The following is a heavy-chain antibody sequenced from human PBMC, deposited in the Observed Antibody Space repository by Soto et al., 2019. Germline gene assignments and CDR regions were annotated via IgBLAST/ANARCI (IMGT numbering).Heavy chain of an antibody. Sequence: SETLSLTCAFSSGSISSSNWWSWVRQPPGKGLEWIGEIYHSGSTNYNPSLKSRVTISVDKSKNQFSLKLSSVTAADTAVYYCAGVGYSGYEAGFDIWGQGTMVT. CDR3: AGVGYSGYEAGFDI. CDR2: IYHSGST. J-gene: IGHJ3*02. CDR1: SGSISSSNW. D-gene: IGHD5-12*01. V-gene: IGHV4-4*02.